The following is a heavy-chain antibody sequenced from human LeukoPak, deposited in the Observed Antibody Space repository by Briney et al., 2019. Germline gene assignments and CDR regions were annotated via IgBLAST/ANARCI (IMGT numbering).Heavy chain of an antibody. CDR1: GFGLSGSG. V-gene: IGHV3-23*01. CDR2: ISVSGGII. J-gene: IGHJ4*02. CDR3: AKDQTPYY. Sequence: SGGSLRLSCVASGFGLSGSGMTWVRQAPGKGLEWISYISVSGGIIYYADSVKGRFTISRDNSKNTLYLQMNSLRAEGTAVYYCAKDQTPYYWGQGTLVTVSS.